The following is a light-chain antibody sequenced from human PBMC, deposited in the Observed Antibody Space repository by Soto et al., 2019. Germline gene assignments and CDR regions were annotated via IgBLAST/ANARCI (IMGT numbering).Light chain of an antibody. Sequence: IFLTHSPVTLSLRPGERATLSCRAIQSVSSSHFAWYQQRPGQAPRLLIYGASTRATGIPDRFSGSGSGTDFTLTITRLEPEDFEVYSCQHYGNSTVKFGQGTXLEIK. CDR1: QSVSSSH. J-gene: IGKJ5*01. V-gene: IGKV3-20*01. CDR3: QHYGNSTVK. CDR2: GAS.